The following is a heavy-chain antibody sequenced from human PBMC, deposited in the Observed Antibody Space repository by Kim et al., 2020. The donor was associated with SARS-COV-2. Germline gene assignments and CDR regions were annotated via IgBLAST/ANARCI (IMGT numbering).Heavy chain of an antibody. CDR1: GGSFSGYY. CDR2: INHSGST. V-gene: IGHV4-34*01. J-gene: IGHJ5*02. D-gene: IGHD3-10*01. Sequence: SETLSLTCAVYGGSFSGYYWSWIRQPPGKGLEWIGEINHSGSTNYNPSLKSRVTISVDTSKNQFSLKLSSVTAADTAVYYCARGPGITMVRGVTLNWFDPWGQGTLVTVSS. CDR3: ARGPGITMVRGVTLNWFDP.